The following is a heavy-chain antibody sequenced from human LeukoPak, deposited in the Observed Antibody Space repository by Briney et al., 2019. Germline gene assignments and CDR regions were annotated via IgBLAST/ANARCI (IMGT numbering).Heavy chain of an antibody. CDR3: ARAHYDSSGYPYYFDY. V-gene: IGHV4-31*03. CDR1: GGPISSGGYY. Sequence: MASQTLSLTCTVSGGPISSGGYYWSWIRQHPGKGLEWIGYIYYSGSTYYNPSLKSRVTISVDTSKNQFSLKLSSVTAADTAVYYCARAHYDSSGYPYYFDYWGQGTLVTVSS. D-gene: IGHD3-22*01. CDR2: IYYSGST. J-gene: IGHJ4*02.